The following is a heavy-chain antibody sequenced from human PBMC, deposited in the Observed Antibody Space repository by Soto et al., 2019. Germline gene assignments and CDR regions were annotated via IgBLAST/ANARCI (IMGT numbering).Heavy chain of an antibody. Sequence: PGGSLRLSCAASGLTFNNYAMNWVRQSPEKGLEWVSAISGSGASTYYADSVKGRFTISRDNSKNTLYLQMNGLRVDDTAVYYCARGIAAAAVDYSGQGTLVTVSS. CDR3: ARGIAAAAVDY. CDR2: ISGSGAST. D-gene: IGHD6-13*01. CDR1: GLTFNNYA. V-gene: IGHV3-23*01. J-gene: IGHJ4*02.